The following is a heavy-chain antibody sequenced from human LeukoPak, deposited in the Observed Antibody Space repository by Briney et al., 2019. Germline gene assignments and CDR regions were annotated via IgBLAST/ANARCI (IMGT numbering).Heavy chain of an antibody. D-gene: IGHD5-12*01. V-gene: IGHV4-38-2*02. CDR3: AAYFGGYPRIQY. CDR2: IHHSGRS. J-gene: IGHJ4*02. Sequence: PSETLSLTCIVSGSSINTDYYWGWIRQPPGKGLEWIASIHHSGRSYYNPSLKSRFTLSVDTSRSQLSLKLSSVTATDTAVFYCAAYFGGYPRIQYWGQGTLVTVSS. CDR1: GSSINTDYY.